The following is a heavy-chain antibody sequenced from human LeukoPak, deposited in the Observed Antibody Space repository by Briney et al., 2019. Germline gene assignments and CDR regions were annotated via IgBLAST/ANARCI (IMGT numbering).Heavy chain of an antibody. CDR3: ARSNYDFWSGYTFDY. CDR2: INHSGST. Sequence: SETLSLTCAVYGGSFSGYYWSWIRQPPGKGLEWIGEINHSGSTNYNPSLKSRVTISVDTSKNQFSLKLSSVTAADTAVYYCARSNYDFWSGYTFDYWGRGTLVTVSS. V-gene: IGHV4-34*01. D-gene: IGHD3-3*01. J-gene: IGHJ4*02. CDR1: GGSFSGYY.